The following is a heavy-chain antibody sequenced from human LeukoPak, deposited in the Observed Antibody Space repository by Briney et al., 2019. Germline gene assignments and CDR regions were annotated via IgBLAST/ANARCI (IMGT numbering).Heavy chain of an antibody. CDR1: GYTFTSNY. CDR2: ISPSGGST. V-gene: IGHV1-46*01. Sequence: PVASVKVSCKAFGYTFTSNYMHWVRQAPGQGPEWMGVISPSGGSTTYAQKLQGRVTLTRDMSTSTDYLELSSLRSEDTAVYYCARDNSVRDEAWWFNPWGQGTLVTVSS. J-gene: IGHJ5*02. D-gene: IGHD5-24*01. CDR3: ARDNSVRDEAWWFNP.